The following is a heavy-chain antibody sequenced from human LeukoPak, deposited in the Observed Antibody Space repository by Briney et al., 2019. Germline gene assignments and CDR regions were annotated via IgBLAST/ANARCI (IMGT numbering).Heavy chain of an antibody. Sequence: ASVKVSCKASGYTFTSYDINWVRQATGQGLEWMGWMNPNSGNTGYAQKFQGRVTMTRNTSISTAYMELSSLRSEDTAVYYCARDLRPYSSSPFPFDYWGQGTLVTVSS. J-gene: IGHJ4*02. CDR3: ARDLRPYSSSPFPFDY. D-gene: IGHD6-6*01. V-gene: IGHV1-8*01. CDR2: MNPNSGNT. CDR1: GYTFTSYD.